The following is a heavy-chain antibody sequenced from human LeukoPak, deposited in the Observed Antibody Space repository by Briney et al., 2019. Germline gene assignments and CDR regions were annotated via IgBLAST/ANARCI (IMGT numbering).Heavy chain of an antibody. D-gene: IGHD2-15*01. CDR2: ISSRATNI. CDR1: GFAFSSFE. J-gene: IGHJ3*02. CDR3: AREGYCRDDTCLSYDAFDI. V-gene: IGHV3-48*03. Sequence: GGSLRLSCAASGFAFSSFEMNWVRQAPGKGLEWVSYISSRATNIYYADCVKGRFTISRDNAKNSLYLQMNSLRAEDTAVCYCAREGYCRDDTCLSYDAFDIWGQGTMVTVSS.